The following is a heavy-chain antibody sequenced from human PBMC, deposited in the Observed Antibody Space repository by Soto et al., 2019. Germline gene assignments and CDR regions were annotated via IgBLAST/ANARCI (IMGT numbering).Heavy chain of an antibody. V-gene: IGHV1-69*01. CDR2: IIPIFGTA. CDR3: ARTTSSGWYEFNWFAP. CDR1: GGTFSSYA. J-gene: IGHJ5*02. Sequence: QVQLVQSGAEVKKPGSSVKVSCKASGGTFSSYAISWVRQAPGQGLEWMGGIIPIFGTANYAQKFQGRVTITGDEPTRTAYRGLRSVRSEDTAVYYWARTTSSGWYEFNWFAPWGQGTLVTVSS. D-gene: IGHD6-19*01.